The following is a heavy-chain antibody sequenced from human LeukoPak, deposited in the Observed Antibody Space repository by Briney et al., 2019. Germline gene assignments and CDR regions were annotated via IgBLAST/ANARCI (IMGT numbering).Heavy chain of an antibody. D-gene: IGHD6-13*01. CDR3: ARSVAAAGPLGY. CDR2: INHSGST. CDR1: GRSFSGYY. V-gene: IGHV4-34*01. J-gene: IGHJ4*02. Sequence: SETLSLACAVYGRSFSGYYWSWIRQPPGKGLEWIGEINHSGSTNYNPSLKSRVTISVDTSKNQFSLKLSSVTAADTAVYYCARSVAAAGPLGYWGQGTLVTVSS.